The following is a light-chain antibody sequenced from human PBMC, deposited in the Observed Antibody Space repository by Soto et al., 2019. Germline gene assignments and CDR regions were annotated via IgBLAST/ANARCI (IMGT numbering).Light chain of an antibody. V-gene: IGKV1-39*01. J-gene: IGKJ4*01. CDR1: QTISSY. Sequence: DIQMTQSPSSLSASIGGRVTITCRASQTISSYLNWYQQKPGKAPKLLIHAASSLQSGVPSRFSGGGSGTDFTLTISSLQPEDIATYYCQQKYSPPLTFGGGTKVEIK. CDR2: AAS. CDR3: QQKYSPPLT.